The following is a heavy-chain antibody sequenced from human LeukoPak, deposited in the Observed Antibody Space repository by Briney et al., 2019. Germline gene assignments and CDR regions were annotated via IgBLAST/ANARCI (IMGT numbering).Heavy chain of an antibody. Sequence: GGSLRLSCAASGFTFSSYAMSWVRQAPGKGLEWVSGISGSGGSTYSADSVKGRFTVSRDNSKNTLYLQMNSLRAEDTAVYYCAKGVGYGGYPYYYYYGMDVWGQGTTVTVSS. CDR3: AKGVGYGGYPYYYYYGMDV. CDR1: GFTFSSYA. D-gene: IGHD5-12*01. J-gene: IGHJ6*02. CDR2: ISGSGGST. V-gene: IGHV3-23*01.